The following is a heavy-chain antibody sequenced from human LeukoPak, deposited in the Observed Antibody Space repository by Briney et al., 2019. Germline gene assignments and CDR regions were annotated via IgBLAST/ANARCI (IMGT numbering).Heavy chain of an antibody. J-gene: IGHJ4*02. D-gene: IGHD6-19*01. CDR1: GFSFNVFE. V-gene: IGHV3-48*03. CDR2: ISSDGSIT. Sequence: GSLRLSCAASGFSFNVFEMHWVRQAPGKGLEWVSDISSDGSITYYADSVRGRFTTSRDNAKNLLYLQMHSLRAEDTAIYYCSLLAVASPHDYWGQGTLVTVSS. CDR3: SLLAVASPHDY.